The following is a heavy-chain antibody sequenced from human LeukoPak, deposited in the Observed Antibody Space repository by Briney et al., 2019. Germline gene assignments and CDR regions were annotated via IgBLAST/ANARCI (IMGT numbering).Heavy chain of an antibody. CDR3: TRLRDSGSYYGFDY. V-gene: IGHV3-73*01. J-gene: IGHJ4*02. CDR2: IKSKANNYAT. Sequence: GGSLRLSCAASGFTFSDSAMHWVRQASGKGLEWVGRIKSKANNYATAYAASVKGRPTVSRDDSKNTAYLQMNSLKTEDAAVYYCTRLRDSGSYYGFDYWGQGALVTVSS. CDR1: GFTFSDSA. D-gene: IGHD3-10*01.